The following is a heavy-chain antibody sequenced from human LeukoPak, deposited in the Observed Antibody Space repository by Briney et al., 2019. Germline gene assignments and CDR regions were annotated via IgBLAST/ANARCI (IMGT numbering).Heavy chain of an antibody. V-gene: IGHV3-21*01. Sequence: GGSLRLSCAASGFTFSSYSMNWVRQAPGKGLEWVSSISSSSSYIYYADSVKGRVTISRDNAKSSLYLQMNSRRAEDTAVYYCARPNDYGGIGYWGQGTLVTVSS. CDR2: ISSSSSYI. CDR1: GFTFSSYS. J-gene: IGHJ4*02. D-gene: IGHD4-23*01. CDR3: ARPNDYGGIGY.